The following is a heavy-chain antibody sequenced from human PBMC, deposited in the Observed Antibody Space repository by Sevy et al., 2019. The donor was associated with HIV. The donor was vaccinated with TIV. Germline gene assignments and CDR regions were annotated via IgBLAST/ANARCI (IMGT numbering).Heavy chain of an antibody. CDR2: ITDSGST. CDR1: GGSIRRGDYF. J-gene: IGHJ6*03. D-gene: IGHD3-10*01. Sequence: SETVSLTCSVTGGSIRRGDYFWGWIRQSPGKGLEWIGSITDSGSTYYNPSLKSRVTMSVDTSKNQFSLKLSSVTAADTAVHYCARLRGGYGNGWFYYYMDVWGKGTTVTVSS. V-gene: IGHV4-39*01. CDR3: ARLRGGYGNGWFYYYMDV.